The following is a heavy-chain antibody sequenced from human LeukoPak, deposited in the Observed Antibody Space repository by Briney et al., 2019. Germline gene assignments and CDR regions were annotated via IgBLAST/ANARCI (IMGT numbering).Heavy chain of an antibody. CDR3: AKDGKDFWSGYF. CDR2: ISGGGDST. V-gene: IGHV3-23*01. CDR1: GFTSTNYA. J-gene: IGHJ4*02. Sequence: AGGSLRLSCVASGFTSTNYAMSWVRQAPGKGLEWLSAISGGGDSTYYADSVKGRFTLSRDNSKNTLYLQMNSLRAEDTALYYCAKDGKDFWSGYFWGQGTLVTVSS. D-gene: IGHD3-3*01.